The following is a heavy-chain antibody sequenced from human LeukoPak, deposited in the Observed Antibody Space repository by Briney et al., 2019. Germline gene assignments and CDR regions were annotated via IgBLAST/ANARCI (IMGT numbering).Heavy chain of an antibody. J-gene: IGHJ6*02. CDR1: GGSVSSSSFF. CDR3: ARDSREWYYYYGMDV. Sequence: SETLSLTCTVAGGSVSSSSFFWGWVRQPPGKGLEWIGTIYYSGSTYYNPSLKSRVTISVDTSKNQFTLKLSSVTAADTAVYYCARDSREWYYYYGMDVWGQGTTVTVSS. D-gene: IGHD2-8*01. CDR2: IYYSGST. V-gene: IGHV4-39*02.